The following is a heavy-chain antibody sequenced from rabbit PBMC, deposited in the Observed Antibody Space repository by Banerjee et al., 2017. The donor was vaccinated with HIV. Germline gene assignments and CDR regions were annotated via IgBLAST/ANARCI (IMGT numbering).Heavy chain of an antibody. J-gene: IGHJ6*01. V-gene: IGHV1S40*01. D-gene: IGHD4-1*01. CDR2: INTSSGNT. CDR1: GFSFSNKYV. CDR3: ARDLAGVIGWNFGL. Sequence: QSLEESGGDLVKPGASLTLTCTASGFSFSNKYVMCWVRQAPGKGLEWIACINTSSGNTVYASWAKGRFTISKTSTTVDLKMTSLTAADTATYFCARDLAGVIGWNFGLWGPGTLVTVS.